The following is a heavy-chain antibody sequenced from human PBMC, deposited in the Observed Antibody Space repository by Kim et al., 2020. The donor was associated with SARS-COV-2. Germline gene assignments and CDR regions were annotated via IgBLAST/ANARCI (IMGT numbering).Heavy chain of an antibody. Sequence: ADSVKGRFTISRDNAKNSLYLQMNSLRDEDTAVYYCARDRGGSYYILFDYWGQGTLVTVSS. J-gene: IGHJ4*02. D-gene: IGHD1-26*01. V-gene: IGHV3-48*02. CDR3: ARDRGGSYYILFDY.